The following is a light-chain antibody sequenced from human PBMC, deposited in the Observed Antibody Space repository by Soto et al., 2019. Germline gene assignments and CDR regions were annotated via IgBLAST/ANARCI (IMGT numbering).Light chain of an antibody. CDR2: GAS. CDR3: QQYGSSPTVT. J-gene: IGKJ3*01. Sequence: EIVLTQSPVPLSLSPGERATLSCRASQSVSSSYLAWYQQKPGQAPRLVIYGASSRATGIPDRFSGSGSGTDFTLTICRLETEAFAVYYGQQYGSSPTVTFRPGTKVDIK. V-gene: IGKV3-20*01. CDR1: QSVSSSY.